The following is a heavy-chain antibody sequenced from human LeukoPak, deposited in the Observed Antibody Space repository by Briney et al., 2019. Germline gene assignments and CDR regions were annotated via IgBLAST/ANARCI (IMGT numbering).Heavy chain of an antibody. CDR1: GGSISSYY. D-gene: IGHD2-15*01. CDR2: IYTSGST. V-gene: IGHV4-4*07. J-gene: IGHJ4*02. CDR3: ARAICSGGSCYGYYFDY. Sequence: PSETLSLTCTVSGGSISSYYWSWIRQPAGKGLEWIGRIYTSGSTNYNPSLKSRVTMSVDTSKNQFSLKLSSVTAADTAVYYCARAICSGGSCYGYYFDYWGQGTLVTVSS.